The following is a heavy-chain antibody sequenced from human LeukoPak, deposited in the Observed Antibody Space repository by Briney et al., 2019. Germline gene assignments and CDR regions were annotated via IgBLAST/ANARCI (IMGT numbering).Heavy chain of an antibody. D-gene: IGHD2-2*01. CDR2: IQQYGSET. J-gene: IGHJ1*01. Sequence: GGSLGLSCEGSGFTFSRDWMSWVRQAPGKGLEWVANIQQYGSETYYGESVQGRFTISRDNAKNSLYLQMNSLRAEDTAVYYCATYSSSNGREFQYWGQGTLVTVSS. V-gene: IGHV3-7*01. CDR3: ATYSSSNGREFQY. CDR1: GFTFSRDW.